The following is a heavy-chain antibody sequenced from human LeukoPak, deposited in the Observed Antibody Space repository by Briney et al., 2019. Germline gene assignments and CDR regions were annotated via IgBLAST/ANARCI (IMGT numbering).Heavy chain of an antibody. V-gene: IGHV3-30*03. Sequence: PGGSLRLSCAASGFTFSSYGMHWVRQAPGKGLEWVAVISYDGSNKYYADSVKGRFTISRDNAKNSLYLQMNSLRAEDTAVYYCARDLRYSSSWYRSYYYYMDVWGKGTTVTISS. CDR2: ISYDGSNK. D-gene: IGHD6-13*01. CDR3: ARDLRYSSSWYRSYYYYMDV. J-gene: IGHJ6*03. CDR1: GFTFSSYG.